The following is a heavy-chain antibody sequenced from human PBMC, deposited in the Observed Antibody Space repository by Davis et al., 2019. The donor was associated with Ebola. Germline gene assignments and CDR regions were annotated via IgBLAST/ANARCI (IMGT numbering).Heavy chain of an antibody. CDR3: AREKVVTAVYYYYYGMDV. CDR1: GGTFSSYA. J-gene: IGHJ6*02. CDR2: SIPILGIA. Sequence: SVKVSCKASGGTFSSYAISCVRQAPGQGLEWMGRSIPILGIANYAQKFQGRVTITADKSTSTAYMELSSLRSEDTAVYYCAREKVVTAVYYYYYGMDVWGQGTTVTVSS. V-gene: IGHV1-69*04. D-gene: IGHD2-21*02.